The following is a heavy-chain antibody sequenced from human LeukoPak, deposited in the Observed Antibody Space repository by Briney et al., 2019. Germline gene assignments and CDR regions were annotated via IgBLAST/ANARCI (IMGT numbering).Heavy chain of an antibody. J-gene: IGHJ6*01. CDR1: GGSFSGYY. CDR2: IKHSGST. V-gene: IGHV4-34*01. CDR3: ARVVYCSSTSCTYYGTDV. Sequence: PAETLSLTCAVYGGSFSGYYWSWVRQPPGKGLEWIGYIKHSGSTNYNPSLKSPVTISVATSKNQFSLKLSSVTAADTAVYYCARVVYCSSTSCTYYGTDV. D-gene: IGHD2-2*01.